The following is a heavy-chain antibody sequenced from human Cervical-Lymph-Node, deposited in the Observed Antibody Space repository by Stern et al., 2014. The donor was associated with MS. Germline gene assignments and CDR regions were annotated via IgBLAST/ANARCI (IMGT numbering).Heavy chain of an antibody. V-gene: IGHV1-2*06. CDR2: ANPKRGGP. Sequence: VQLVESGAEVKKPGAPVKVSCKVSGYTFTGYYMHLVRQGPGQGLEWMGRANPKRGGPNYAQKFQGRVTMTRDTSISTAYMELSRLGSDDTAVYYCAREGPRYGMDVWGQGTTVTVSS. CDR1: GYTFTGYY. J-gene: IGHJ6*02. CDR3: AREGPRYGMDV.